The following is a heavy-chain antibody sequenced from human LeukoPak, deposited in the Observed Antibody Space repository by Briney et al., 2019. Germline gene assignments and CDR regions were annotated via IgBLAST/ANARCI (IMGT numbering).Heavy chain of an antibody. CDR1: GGSISSYY. CDR2: IHNSEST. V-gene: IGHV4-59*01. Sequence: SETLSLTCTVSGGSISSYYWSWIRQSPGKGLEWIGYIHNSESTNYNPSLKSRVTISVDTSRDQFSLKLRSVTAADTAVYYCARSYYSNHYFDYWGQGTLVTVSS. J-gene: IGHJ4*02. CDR3: ARSYYSNHYFDY. D-gene: IGHD4-11*01.